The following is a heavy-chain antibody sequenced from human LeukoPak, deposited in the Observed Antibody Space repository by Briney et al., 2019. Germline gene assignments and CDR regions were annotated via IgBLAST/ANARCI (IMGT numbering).Heavy chain of an antibody. J-gene: IGHJ5*02. CDR3: ARARTERSGSSWYLIWFDP. CDR1: GYTFTSYA. Sequence: ASVKVSCKASGYTFTSYAMHWARQAPGQRLEWMGWINAGNGNTKYSQKFQGRVTITRDTSASTAYMELSSLRSEDTAVYYCARARTERSGSSWYLIWFDPWGQGTLVTVSS. CDR2: INAGNGNT. D-gene: IGHD6-13*01. V-gene: IGHV1-3*01.